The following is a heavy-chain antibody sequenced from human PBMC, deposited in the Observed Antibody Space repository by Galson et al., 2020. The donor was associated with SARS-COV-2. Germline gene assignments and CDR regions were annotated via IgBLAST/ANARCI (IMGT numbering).Heavy chain of an antibody. V-gene: IGHV1-18*04. CDR3: ARGQGMIAGDYFDY. J-gene: IGHJ4*02. Sequence: ASVKVSCKASGYTFPSYGVSWVRKVPGQGLEWIGWISAYNGNTNFAQKFQGRVTMTADTSTSTGYMEMRGLTSDDTAIYYCARGQGMIAGDYFDYWGQGTVVTVSS. CDR1: GYTFPSYG. D-gene: IGHD3-22*01. CDR2: ISAYNGNT.